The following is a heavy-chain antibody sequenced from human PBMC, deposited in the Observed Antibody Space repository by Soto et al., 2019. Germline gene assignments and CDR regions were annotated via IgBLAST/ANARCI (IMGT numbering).Heavy chain of an antibody. V-gene: IGHV4-4*02. CDR3: ARADMGGSSWPFDY. CDR2: IYPSGST. D-gene: IGHD6-13*01. Sequence: QVQLQESGPGLVKPSGTLSLTCAVSGGSISSSNWWSWVRQPPGKGLEWIGEIYPSGSTNYNPSLKSRLTTSVAKSKNQFSLKLRSVTAADTAVYYCARADMGGSSWPFDYWGQGTLVTVSS. J-gene: IGHJ4*02. CDR1: GGSISSSNW.